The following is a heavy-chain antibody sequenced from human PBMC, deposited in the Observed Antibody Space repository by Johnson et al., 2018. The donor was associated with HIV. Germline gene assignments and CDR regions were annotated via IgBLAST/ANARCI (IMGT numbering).Heavy chain of an antibody. CDR1: GFTVSSNY. J-gene: IGHJ3*02. V-gene: IGHV3-30*14. Sequence: QVQLVESGGGLIQPGGSLRLSCAASGFTVSSNYMSWVRQAPGKGLEWVAVISYDGSNKYYADSVKGRFTISRDNSKNTLYLQMGSLRAEDMAVYYCARVRQGLVQGAFDIWGQGTMVTVSS. CDR2: ISYDGSNK. CDR3: ARVRQGLVQGAFDI. D-gene: IGHD6-19*01.